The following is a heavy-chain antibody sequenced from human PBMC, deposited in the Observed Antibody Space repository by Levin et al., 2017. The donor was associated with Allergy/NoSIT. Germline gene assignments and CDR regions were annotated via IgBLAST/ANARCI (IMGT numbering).Heavy chain of an antibody. CDR1: GASISSSNW. V-gene: IGHV4-4*02. J-gene: IGHJ5*02. CDR3: AAKDYHPPIRFDP. CDR2: IYHSGTT. D-gene: IGHD4/OR15-4a*01. Sequence: SETLSLTCAVSGASISSSNWWSWVRQSPGKGLEWIGEIYHSGTTNYNPSLMSRVTISIDKSKNQFSLKVSSVTAADTAVYYCAAKDYHPPIRFDPWGQGTLVTVSS.